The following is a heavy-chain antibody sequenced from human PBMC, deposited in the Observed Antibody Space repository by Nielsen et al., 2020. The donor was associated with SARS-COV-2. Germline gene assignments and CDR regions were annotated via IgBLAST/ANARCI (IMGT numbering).Heavy chain of an antibody. CDR3: ARDKSDRWFGEDYFDY. D-gene: IGHD3-10*01. J-gene: IGHJ4*02. CDR1: GFTFSSYA. V-gene: IGHV3-30-3*01. CDR2: ISYDGSNK. Sequence: LSLTCAASGFTFSSYAMHWVRQAPGKGLEWVAVISYDGSNKYYADSVKGRFTISRDNSKNTLYLQMNSLRAEDTAVYYCARDKSDRWFGEDYFDYWGQGTLVTVSS.